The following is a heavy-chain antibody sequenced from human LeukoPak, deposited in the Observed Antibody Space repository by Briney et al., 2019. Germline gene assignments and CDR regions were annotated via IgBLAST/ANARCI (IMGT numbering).Heavy chain of an antibody. V-gene: IGHV1-69*05. CDR2: IIPIFGTA. Sequence: ASVKLSCKASGGTFSSYAISWVRQAPGQGLEWMGGIIPIFGTANYAQKFQGRVTITTDESTSTAYMELSSLRSEDTAVYYCARLLVSIVGARYYYYYMDVWRKGTTVTVSS. CDR3: ARLLVSIVGARYYYYYMDV. CDR1: GGTFSSYA. J-gene: IGHJ6*03. D-gene: IGHD1-26*01.